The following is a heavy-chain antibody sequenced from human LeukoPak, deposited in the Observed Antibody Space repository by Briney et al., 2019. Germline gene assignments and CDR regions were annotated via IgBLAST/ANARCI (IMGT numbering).Heavy chain of an antibody. J-gene: IGHJ4*02. CDR2: ISYDGSNK. Sequence: VGSLRLSCAASGFTFSSYAMHWVRQAPGKGLEWVAVISYDGSNKYYADSVKGRFTISRDNSKNTPYMQMNRLKAQEKAVYSCATARNSGRNFKSAASDYWGQGTLVTVSS. V-gene: IGHV3-30*03. CDR1: GFTFSSYA. D-gene: IGHD1-26*01. CDR3: ATARNSGRNFKSAASDY.